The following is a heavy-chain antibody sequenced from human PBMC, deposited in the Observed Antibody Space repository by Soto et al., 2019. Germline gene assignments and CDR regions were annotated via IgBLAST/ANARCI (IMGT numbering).Heavy chain of an antibody. J-gene: IGHJ6*02. V-gene: IGHV3-23*01. D-gene: IGHD3-3*01. CDR2: ISGSGGST. CDR1: GFTFSSYA. Sequence: EVQLLESGGGLVQPGRSLRLSCVAAGFTFSSYAMSWVRQAPGRGLEWASGISGSGGSTYYADSVKGRFTISRDNSKNTLYLQMNSLRAEDTAVYYCAEWDFGYYGMDVWGQGTTVTVSS. CDR3: AEWDFGYYGMDV.